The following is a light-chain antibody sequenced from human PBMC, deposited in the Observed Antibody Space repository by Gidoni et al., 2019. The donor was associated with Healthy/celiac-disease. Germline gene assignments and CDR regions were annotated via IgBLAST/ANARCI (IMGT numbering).Light chain of an antibody. CDR3: CSYAGSSTVV. CDR2: EVS. Sequence: QSALTQPASGSGSPGQSITISCTGTSRDVGSYNLVSWYQQHPGKAPKLMIYEVSKRPSGVSNRFSGSKSGNTASLTISGLQAEDEADYYCCSYAGSSTVVFGGGTKLTVL. V-gene: IGLV2-23*02. J-gene: IGLJ2*01. CDR1: SRDVGSYNL.